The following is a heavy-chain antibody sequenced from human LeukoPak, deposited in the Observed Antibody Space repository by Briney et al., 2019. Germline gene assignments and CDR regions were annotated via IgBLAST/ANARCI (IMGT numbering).Heavy chain of an antibody. CDR1: GGSISSYY. V-gene: IGHV4-59*01. D-gene: IGHD3-3*01. CDR3: ARAGRFWSGRGFDP. J-gene: IGHJ5*02. CDR2: IYYSGST. Sequence: SETLSLTCTVSGGSISSYYWSWIRQPPGKGLEWIGYIYYSGSTNYNPSLKSRVTISVDTSKNQFSLKLSSVTAADTAVYYCARAGRFWSGRGFDPWGQGTLVTVSS.